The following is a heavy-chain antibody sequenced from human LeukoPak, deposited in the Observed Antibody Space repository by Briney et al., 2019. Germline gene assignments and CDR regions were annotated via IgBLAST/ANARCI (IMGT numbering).Heavy chain of an antibody. CDR1: GGSFSGYY. CDR3: ARRDVRYYYGSGSYRS. V-gene: IGHV4-34*01. D-gene: IGHD3-10*01. Sequence: SETLSLTCAVYGGSFSGYYWSWIRQPPGKGLEWIGEINHSGSTNYNPSLKSRVTISVDTSKNQFSLKLSSVTAADTAVYYCARRDVRYYYGSGSYRSWGQGTLVTVSS. J-gene: IGHJ5*02. CDR2: INHSGST.